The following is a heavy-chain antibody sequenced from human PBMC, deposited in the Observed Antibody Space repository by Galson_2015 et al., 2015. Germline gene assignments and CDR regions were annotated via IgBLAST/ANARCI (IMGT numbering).Heavy chain of an antibody. D-gene: IGHD3-3*01. CDR3: ARDLTVLEWSYFDY. Sequence: SLRLSCAASGFTFSSYGMHWVRQAPGKGLEWVAVIWYDGSNKYYADSVKGRFTISRDNSRNTLYLQMNSLRAEDTAVYYCARDLTVLEWSYFDYWGQGTLVTVSS. V-gene: IGHV3-33*01. CDR1: GFTFSSYG. J-gene: IGHJ4*02. CDR2: IWYDGSNK.